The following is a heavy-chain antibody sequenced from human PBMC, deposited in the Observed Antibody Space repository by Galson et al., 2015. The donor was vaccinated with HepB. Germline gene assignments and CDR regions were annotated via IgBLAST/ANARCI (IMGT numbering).Heavy chain of an antibody. CDR2: IDHSGST. Sequence: LSLTCAVYGGSFSGSYWSWFRRPPGKGLEWIGEIDHSGSTKYTPSLKSRVTISAVRSKRQFSLKLTSVTAADTAVYFCSSSSSSWLPDAFDIWGQGTVVTVSP. D-gene: IGHD6-13*01. J-gene: IGHJ3*02. CDR3: SSSSSSWLPDAFDI. CDR1: GGSFSGSY. V-gene: IGHV4-34*01.